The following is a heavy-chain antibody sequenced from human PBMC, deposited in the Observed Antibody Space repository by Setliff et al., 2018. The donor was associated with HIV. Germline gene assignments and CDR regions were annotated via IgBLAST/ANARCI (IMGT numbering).Heavy chain of an antibody. CDR3: ARGGVRGYSYGEAFDI. CDR1: GYTFINYD. Sequence: SVKVSCKASGYTFINYDINWVRQAPGQGLEWMGGIISIFDKANYAQKFHGRLTITADDSTRTVYMELNSLGSGDTAVYYCARGGVRGYSYGEAFDIWGQGTLVTVSS. CDR2: IISIFDKA. V-gene: IGHV1-69*13. J-gene: IGHJ3*02. D-gene: IGHD5-18*01.